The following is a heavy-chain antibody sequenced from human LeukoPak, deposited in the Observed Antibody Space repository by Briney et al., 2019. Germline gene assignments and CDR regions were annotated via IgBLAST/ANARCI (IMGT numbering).Heavy chain of an antibody. J-gene: IGHJ4*02. D-gene: IGHD3-10*01. CDR3: ARDTYYYGSGSYFY. Sequence: SETLSLTCTVSGYSISSGYYWGWIRQPPGKGLEWIGSIYHSGSTYYNPSLKSRVTISVDTSKNQFSLKLSSVTAADTAVYYCARDTYYYGSGSYFYWGQGTLVTVSS. CDR2: IYHSGST. V-gene: IGHV4-38-2*02. CDR1: GYSISSGYY.